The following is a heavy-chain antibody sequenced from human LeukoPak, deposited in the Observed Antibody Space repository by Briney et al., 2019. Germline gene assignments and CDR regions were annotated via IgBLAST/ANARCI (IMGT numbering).Heavy chain of an antibody. CDR2: ISGSGGNT. D-gene: IGHD2-2*01. V-gene: IGHV3-23*01. CDR1: GFTFSSYG. CDR3: AKGSRVEPVAYCDY. J-gene: IGHJ4*02. Sequence: GGSLRLSCAASGFTFSSYGMHWVRQAPGKGLEWVSAISGSGGNTYYADSVKGRFTISRDNSKNTLYLQMNSLRAEDTAVYYCAKGSRVEPVAYCDYWGQGTLVTVSS.